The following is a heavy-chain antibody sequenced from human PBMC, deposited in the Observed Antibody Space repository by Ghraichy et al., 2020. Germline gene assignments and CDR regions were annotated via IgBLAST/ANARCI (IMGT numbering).Heavy chain of an antibody. D-gene: IGHD6-19*01. CDR3: AGSSGWYSPSLDY. CDR2: IYYSGST. V-gene: IGHV4-59*01. J-gene: IGHJ4*02. CDR1: GGSISSYY. Sequence: ESLNISCTVSGGSISSYYWSWIRQPPGKGLEWIGYIYYSGSTNYNPSLKSRVTISVDTSKNQFSLKLSSVTAADTAVYYCAGSSGWYSPSLDYWGQGTLVTVSS.